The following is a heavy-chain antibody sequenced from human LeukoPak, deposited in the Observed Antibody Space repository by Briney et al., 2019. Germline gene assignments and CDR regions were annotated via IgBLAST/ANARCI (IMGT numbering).Heavy chain of an antibody. J-gene: IGHJ4*02. CDR3: LSGPGH. Sequence: GGSLRLSCAASGFTFSSYAMHWVRQAPGKGLEWVAVISYDGSNKYYADSVKGRFTISRDNAKNSLYLQMNILRAEDTAVFYCLSGPGHCGQGTPVTVSS. CDR1: GFTFSSYA. CDR2: ISYDGSNK. V-gene: IGHV3-30*07.